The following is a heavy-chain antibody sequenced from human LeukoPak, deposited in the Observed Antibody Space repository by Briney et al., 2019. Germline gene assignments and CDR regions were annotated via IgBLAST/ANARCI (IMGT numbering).Heavy chain of an antibody. CDR3: AKDGSYGSGSYNWFDP. Sequence: GGSLRLYCAASGFTFISYAMSWVRQAPGKGLEWVSAISGSGGSTYYADSVKGRFTISRDNSKNTLYLQMNSLRAEDTAVYYCAKDGSYGSGSYNWFDPWGQGTLVTVSS. V-gene: IGHV3-23*01. D-gene: IGHD3-10*01. CDR2: ISGSGGST. CDR1: GFTFISYA. J-gene: IGHJ5*02.